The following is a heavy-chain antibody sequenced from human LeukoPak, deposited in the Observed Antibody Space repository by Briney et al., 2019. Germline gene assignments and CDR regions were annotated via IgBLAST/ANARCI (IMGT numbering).Heavy chain of an antibody. D-gene: IGHD1-26*01. CDR1: GFTLSRYG. CDR3: ASDGIDVDRGIVYFDY. Sequence: GRSLRLYCSASGFTLSRYGMHWVRQAPGKGLEWVAVIWFDGSNKYYADSVKGRFTISRDNSENTLYLQMNSLRAEDTALYYCASDGIDVDRGIVYFDYWGQGTLVTVSS. J-gene: IGHJ4*02. CDR2: IWFDGSNK. V-gene: IGHV3-33*01.